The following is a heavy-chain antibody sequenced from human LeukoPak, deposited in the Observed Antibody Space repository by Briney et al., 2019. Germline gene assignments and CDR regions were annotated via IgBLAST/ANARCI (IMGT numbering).Heavy chain of an antibody. CDR1: GIRFNDYW. CDR3: ASGMVEFDY. Sequence: GGSLRLSCTVSGIRFNDYWMSWVRQAPGKGLEWVANIKEDGGEMYYVDSVKGRFIISRDNAKNSVYLQMNILRVEDTAAYYCASGMVEFDYWGQGTLVTVSS. V-gene: IGHV3-7*01. D-gene: IGHD2-8*01. CDR2: IKEDGGEM. J-gene: IGHJ4*02.